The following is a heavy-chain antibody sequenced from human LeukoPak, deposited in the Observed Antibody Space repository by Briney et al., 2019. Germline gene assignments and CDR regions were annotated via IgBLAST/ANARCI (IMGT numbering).Heavy chain of an antibody. D-gene: IGHD2/OR15-2a*01. CDR1: GFTFSSYA. V-gene: IGHV3-30-3*01. J-gene: IGHJ4*02. Sequence: GGSLRLSCAASGFTFSSYAMHWVRQAPGKGLEWVAVISYDGSNKYYADSVKGRFTISRDNPKNTLYLQMNSLRAEDTAVYYCARSVGNTLLYYFDYWGQGTLVTVSS. CDR2: ISYDGSNK. CDR3: ARSVGNTLLYYFDY.